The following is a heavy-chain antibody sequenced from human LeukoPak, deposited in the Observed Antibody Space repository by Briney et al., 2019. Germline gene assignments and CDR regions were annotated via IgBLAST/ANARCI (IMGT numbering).Heavy chain of an antibody. CDR1: GYSISSGYY. CDR3: AGYSSSSVRYYYMDV. Sequence: SDTLSLTCTVSGYSISSGYYWGWIRPPPGKVLEWIGSIYHSGSTYYNPSLKSRVTISVDTSKNQFSLKLSSVTAADTAVYYCAGYSSSSVRYYYMDVWGKGTTVTVSS. D-gene: IGHD6-6*01. CDR2: IYHSGST. J-gene: IGHJ6*03. V-gene: IGHV4-38-2*02.